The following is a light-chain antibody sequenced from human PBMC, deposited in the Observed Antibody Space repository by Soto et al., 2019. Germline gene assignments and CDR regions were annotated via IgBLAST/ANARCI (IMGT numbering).Light chain of an antibody. V-gene: IGLV2-14*01. CDR3: SSYTSSSTSV. CDR1: SSDVGGYNY. Sequence: QSALTQPASVSGSPGQSITISCTGTSSDVGGYNYVSWYQQHPGKAPKLMIYDVSNRPSGVSNPFSGSKSGNTASLTISGLQAEDEADYYCSSYTSSSTSVFGTGTKFTVL. J-gene: IGLJ1*01. CDR2: DVS.